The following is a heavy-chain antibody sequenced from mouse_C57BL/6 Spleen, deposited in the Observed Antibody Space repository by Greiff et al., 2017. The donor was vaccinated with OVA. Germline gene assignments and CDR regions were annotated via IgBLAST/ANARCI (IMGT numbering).Heavy chain of an antibody. V-gene: IGHV1-74*01. Sequence: QVQLQQSGAELVKPGASVKVSCKASGYTFTSYWMHWVKQRPGQGLEWIGRIHPSDSDTNYNQKFKGKATLTVDKSSSTAYMQLSSLTSEDSAVYYCAILYYYGSSPYWYFDVWGTGTTVTVSS. CDR3: AILYYYGSSPYWYFDV. J-gene: IGHJ1*03. CDR1: GYTFTSYW. CDR2: IHPSDSDT. D-gene: IGHD1-1*01.